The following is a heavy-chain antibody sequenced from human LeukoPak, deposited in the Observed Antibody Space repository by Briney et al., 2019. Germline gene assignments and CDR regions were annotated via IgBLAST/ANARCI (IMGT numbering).Heavy chain of an antibody. D-gene: IGHD2-21*02. J-gene: IGHJ5*02. CDR1: GHSFSNFH. CDR3: ARTPPKGDIDT. Sequence: ASVKVSCKASGHSFSNFHINWVRQASGQGLEWIGWVGPKTGDRGCALKFQGRVTMTSDTSETTVYMEVRSLTSEDTAVYYCARTPPKGDIDTWGQGTTVTVSS. V-gene: IGHV1-8*01. CDR2: VGPKTGDR.